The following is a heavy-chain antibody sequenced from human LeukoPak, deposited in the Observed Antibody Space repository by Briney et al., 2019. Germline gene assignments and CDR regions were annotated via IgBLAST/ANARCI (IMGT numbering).Heavy chain of an antibody. CDR1: GYTFTSYD. J-gene: IGHJ5*02. CDR2: MNPNSGNT. D-gene: IGHD3-9*01. CDR3: ARADYDILTGYLNWFDP. Sequence: ASVRVSCKASGYTFTSYDINLVRQATGQGLEWMGCMNPNSGNTGYAQKFQGRVTMTRNTSISTAYMELSSLRSEDTAVYYCARADYDILTGYLNWFDPWGQGTLVTVSS. V-gene: IGHV1-8*01.